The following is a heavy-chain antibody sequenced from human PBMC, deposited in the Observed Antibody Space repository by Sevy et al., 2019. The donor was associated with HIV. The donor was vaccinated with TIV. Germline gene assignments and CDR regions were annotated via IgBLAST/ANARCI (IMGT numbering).Heavy chain of an antibody. Sequence: GGSLRLSCAASGFTFSSYAMSWVRQAPGKGLEWVSAISGSGGSTYYADSVKGRFTISRDNSKNTLYLQMNSLRAEVTAVYYCAKDKIYKFGDYDFWSGYPSTGVPFQHWGQGTLVTVSS. D-gene: IGHD3-3*01. CDR3: AKDKIYKFGDYDFWSGYPSTGVPFQH. V-gene: IGHV3-23*01. CDR2: ISGSGGST. CDR1: GFTFSSYA. J-gene: IGHJ1*01.